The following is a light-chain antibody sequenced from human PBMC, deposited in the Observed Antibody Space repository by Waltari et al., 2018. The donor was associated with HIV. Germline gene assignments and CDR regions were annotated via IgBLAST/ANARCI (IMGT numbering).Light chain of an antibody. CDR3: MQALQRPLT. J-gene: IGKJ4*01. Sequence: DIVMTQSPLALVVTPGESASISCRSSRSRLETNGYHFLQWYVQKPGQSPQLLMFLTSKRASGVPDRFSGSGSGTDFTLRISSVEAEDVVVYYGMQALQRPLTFGGGTKVEIK. V-gene: IGKV2-28*01. CDR1: RSRLETNGYHF. CDR2: LTS.